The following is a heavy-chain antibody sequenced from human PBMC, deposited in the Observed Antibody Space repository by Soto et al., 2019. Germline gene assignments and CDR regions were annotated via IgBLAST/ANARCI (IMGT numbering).Heavy chain of an antibody. CDR2: LSGSGGST. J-gene: IGHJ4*02. CDR1: GFSFIKYA. CDR3: ARGFSAGKGSPPDY. D-gene: IGHD3-10*01. Sequence: GGSLRLSCAASGFSFIKYAMSLVRQAPGKGLEWVSGLSGSGGSTSSADSVKGRFAISRDNSRNTLYLQMNSLRDGDTAIYYCARGFSAGKGSPPDYWGQGTLVTVSS. V-gene: IGHV3-23*01.